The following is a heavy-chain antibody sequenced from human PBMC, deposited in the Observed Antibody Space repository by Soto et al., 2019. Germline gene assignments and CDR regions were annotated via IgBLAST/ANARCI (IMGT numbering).Heavy chain of an antibody. V-gene: IGHV3-21*04. CDR3: ALLPIEGLIWFDP. J-gene: IGHJ5*02. Sequence: GGSLRLSCAAPGFTFSSYSMNWVRQAPGKGLEWVSSISSSSSYIYYADSVKGRFTISRDNSKNSLYLQMNSLRAEDTAVYYCALLPIEGLIWFDPWGQGTLVTVSS. CDR1: GFTFSSYS. D-gene: IGHD1-26*01. CDR2: ISSSSSYI.